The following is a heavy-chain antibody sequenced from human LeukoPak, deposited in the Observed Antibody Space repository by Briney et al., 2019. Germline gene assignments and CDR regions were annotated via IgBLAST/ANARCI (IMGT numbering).Heavy chain of an antibody. CDR1: GFTFNNYA. D-gene: IGHD3-3*01. Sequence: GGSLRLSCAASGFTFNNYAMSWVRQAPGKGLEWVSVLSGSGTSTYYAASVKGRFTISRDNSKNTLYLQMNSLRAEDTAVYYCAKLVTIFGATPRNYFDYWGQGTLVTVSS. CDR2: LSGSGTST. V-gene: IGHV3-23*01. J-gene: IGHJ4*02. CDR3: AKLVTIFGATPRNYFDY.